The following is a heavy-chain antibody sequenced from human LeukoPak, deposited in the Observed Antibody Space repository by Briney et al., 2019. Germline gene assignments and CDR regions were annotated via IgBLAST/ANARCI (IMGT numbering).Heavy chain of an antibody. J-gene: IGHJ4*02. CDR1: GYTFTRYG. CDR3: ARFANYYDSSGYYSYYFDY. CDR2: ISAYNGNT. D-gene: IGHD3-22*01. V-gene: IGHV1-18*01. Sequence: ASVKVPCKASGYTFTRYGISWVRQAPGQGLEWMGWISAYNGNTNYAQKLQGRVTMTTDTSTSTAYMELRSLRSDDTAVYYCARFANYYDSSGYYSYYFDYWGQGTLVTVSS.